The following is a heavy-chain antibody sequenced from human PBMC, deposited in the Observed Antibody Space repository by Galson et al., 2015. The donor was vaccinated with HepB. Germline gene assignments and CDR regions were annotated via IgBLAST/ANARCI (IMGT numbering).Heavy chain of an antibody. CDR3: ATARDDFWSGYWFDS. J-gene: IGHJ5*01. Sequence: SLRLSCAASGFTFSRYAMNWVRQAPGRGLEWISSITGPGGGTYSADSVKGRFTITRDNSRNTLFLHLDSLRAEDKAVYYCATARDDFWSGYWFDSWGQGTLVTVSS. V-gene: IGHV3-23*01. CDR1: GFTFSRYA. CDR2: ITGPGGGT. D-gene: IGHD3-3*01.